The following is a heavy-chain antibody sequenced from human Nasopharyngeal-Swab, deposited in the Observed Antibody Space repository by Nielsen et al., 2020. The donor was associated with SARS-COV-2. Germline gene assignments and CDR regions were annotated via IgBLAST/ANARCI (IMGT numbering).Heavy chain of an antibody. V-gene: IGHV3-74*01. CDR3: ARDKDWNGLDS. CDR1: GLIVSSTY. Sequence: GGSLRLSCAVSGLIVSSTYMSWVRQAPGKGLVWVSRITPDGSSPSYADSVQGRFTISRDNAKNTLYLQLNSLRAEDTAVYYCARDKDWNGLDSWGQGTLVTVSS. D-gene: IGHD1-1*01. CDR2: ITPDGSSP. J-gene: IGHJ4*02.